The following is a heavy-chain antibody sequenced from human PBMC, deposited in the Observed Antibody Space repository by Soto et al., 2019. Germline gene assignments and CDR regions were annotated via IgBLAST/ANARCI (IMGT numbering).Heavy chain of an antibody. D-gene: IGHD5-18*01. V-gene: IGHV3-30*18. CDR3: AKDRYSYGYAIDY. CDR2: ISYDGSNK. Sequence: QVQLVESGGGVVQPGRSLRLSCAASGFTFSSYGMHWVRQAPGKGLEWVAVISYDGSNKYYADSVKGRFTISRDNSKNTLYLQMNSLRAEDTAVYYCAKDRYSYGYAIDYWGQGTLVTVSS. J-gene: IGHJ4*02. CDR1: GFTFSSYG.